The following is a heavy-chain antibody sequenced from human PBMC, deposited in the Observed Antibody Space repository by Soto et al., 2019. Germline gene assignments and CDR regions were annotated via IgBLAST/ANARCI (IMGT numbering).Heavy chain of an antibody. V-gene: IGHV4-31*03. Sequence: SETLSLTCSVSGADINSGGFTWTWIRQHAGKGLEWLGYISHSGGTDYNPSLKSRLRISGDTSKYHFSLTLTSVTAADAAVYYCETRGVYRCLAVCGQGTRVTVYS. CDR1: GADINSGGFT. CDR3: ETRGVYRCLAV. J-gene: IGHJ6*02. D-gene: IGHD6-13*01. CDR2: ISHSGGT.